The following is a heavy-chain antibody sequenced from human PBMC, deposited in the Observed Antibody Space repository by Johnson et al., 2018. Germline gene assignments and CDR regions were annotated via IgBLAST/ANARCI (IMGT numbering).Heavy chain of an antibody. CDR3: AREAVVSKHGFDV. Sequence: VQLVQAGGGLVEPGGSLRLSCAASGFSFSSESMNCVRPAPGKGLEWLSYISGGGFSIYYADSVKGRFTISRDNARNSLYLQMNSLRAEDTAVYYCAREAVVSKHGFDVWGQGTMVTVSS. CDR2: ISGGGFSI. CDR1: GFSFSSES. V-gene: IGHV3-48*01. D-gene: IGHD4-11*01. J-gene: IGHJ3*01.